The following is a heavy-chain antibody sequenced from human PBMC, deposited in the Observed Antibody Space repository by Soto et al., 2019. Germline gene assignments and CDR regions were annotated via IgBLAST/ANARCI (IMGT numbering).Heavy chain of an antibody. J-gene: IGHJ2*01. CDR2: VSSDGGNY. CDR1: GFTFSACY. Sequence: QVQLVESGGGVVQPGRSLRLSCAASGFTFSACYMHWVRQSPGKGLEWVAVVSSDGGNYSYADSVKGRFTISRDNSKHTLYLHMNSLRGDDTAVYYCAKEVWTSTTAITNWHFDRWGRGTLVNVSS. CDR3: AKEVWTSTTAITNWHFDR. D-gene: IGHD2-21*02. V-gene: IGHV3-30*18.